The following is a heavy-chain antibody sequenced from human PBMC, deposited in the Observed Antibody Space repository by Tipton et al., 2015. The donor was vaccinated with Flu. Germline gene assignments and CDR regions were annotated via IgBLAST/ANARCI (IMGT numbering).Heavy chain of an antibody. D-gene: IGHD3-10*01. V-gene: IGHV3-23*01. J-gene: IGHJ4*02. Sequence: SLRLSCAASGFTFSSYSMNWVRQAPGKGLQWVSAISGSGGRTYYADSVKGRLTISRDNFKDTLYLQMSSLRVEDTAIYYCAKDKYYDSGSYPDYWGQGVLVTVSS. CDR2: ISGSGGRT. CDR1: GFTFSSYS. CDR3: AKDKYYDSGSYPDY.